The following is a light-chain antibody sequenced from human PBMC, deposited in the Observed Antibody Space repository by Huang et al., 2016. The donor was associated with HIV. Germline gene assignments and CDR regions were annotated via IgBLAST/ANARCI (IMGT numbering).Light chain of an antibody. CDR3: QQSDRFPYT. Sequence: DIQMTQSPSSLSASVGDRVTITCRATQGIRSYLNWYQQRPGQAPTPLVYAASNLQSGVPHRFSGSGSGTDFTLTINDLQPEDFATYYCQQSDRFPYTFGPGTKVDI. CDR1: QGIRSY. V-gene: IGKV1-39*01. CDR2: AAS. J-gene: IGKJ3*01.